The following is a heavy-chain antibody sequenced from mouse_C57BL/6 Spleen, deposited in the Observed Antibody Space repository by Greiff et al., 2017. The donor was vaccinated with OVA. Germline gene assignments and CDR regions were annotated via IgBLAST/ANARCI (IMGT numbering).Heavy chain of an antibody. Sequence: SGAELVKPGASVKLSCKASGYTFTEYTIHWVKQRSGQGLEWIGWFYPGSGSIKYNEKFKDKATLTADKSSSTVYMELSRLTSEDSAVYFCARHEDRYYYGSSYVRFDYWGQGTTLTVSS. V-gene: IGHV1-62-2*01. CDR3: ARHEDRYYYGSSYVRFDY. J-gene: IGHJ2*01. CDR1: GYTFTEYT. CDR2: FYPGSGSI. D-gene: IGHD1-1*01.